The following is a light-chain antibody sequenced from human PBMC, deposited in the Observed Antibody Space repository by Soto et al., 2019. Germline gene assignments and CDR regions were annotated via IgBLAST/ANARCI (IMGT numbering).Light chain of an antibody. CDR1: TSNIGSNY. V-gene: IGLV1-47*02. Sequence: QSVLTQPPSASGTPGQRVTISCSGSTSNIGSNYVYWYQHLPGTAPKLLIYTDNQRPSGVPDRFSGSKSGTSASLAISGLRSEDEDDYFCADWDDHLRGYRVFGGGTQLTVL. CDR3: ADWDDHLRGYRV. J-gene: IGLJ2*01. CDR2: TDN.